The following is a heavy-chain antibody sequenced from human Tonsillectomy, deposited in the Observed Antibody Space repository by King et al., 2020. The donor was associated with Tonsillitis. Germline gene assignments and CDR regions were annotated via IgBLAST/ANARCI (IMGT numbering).Heavy chain of an antibody. J-gene: IGHJ6*03. V-gene: IGHV4-39*01. D-gene: IGHD4-11*01. Sequence: QLQESGPELVKPSETLSLTCTISGDSISSSGFYWGWIRQPPGKGLEWIGSIFYSGSTYHNPSLKSRVTISVDTSKNQFSLKLSSVTAADTAVYYCARLTLTDFYYYYMDVWGKGTTVTVSS. CDR1: GDSISSSGFY. CDR2: IFYSGST. CDR3: ARLTLTDFYYYYMDV.